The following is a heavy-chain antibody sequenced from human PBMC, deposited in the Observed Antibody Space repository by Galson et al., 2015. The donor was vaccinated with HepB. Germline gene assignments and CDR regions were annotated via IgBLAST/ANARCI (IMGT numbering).Heavy chain of an antibody. V-gene: IGHV6-1*01. Sequence: CAISGDSVSSNSGWNWIRQSPARGFEWLARTYYTSKWNDDFAESVKSRITINPDTSKNQFSLQLNSVTPEDTAIYYCTRGWLRAGFDYWGQGTPVTVSS. CDR3: TRGWLRAGFDY. CDR2: TYYTSKWND. D-gene: IGHD5-12*01. CDR1: GDSVSSNSG. J-gene: IGHJ4*02.